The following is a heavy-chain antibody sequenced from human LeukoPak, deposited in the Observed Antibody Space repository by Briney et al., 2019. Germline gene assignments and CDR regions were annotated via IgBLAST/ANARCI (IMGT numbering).Heavy chain of an antibody. CDR3: AKDSYDTSI. V-gene: IGHV3-23*01. CDR1: GVTFSSYG. D-gene: IGHD3-22*01. Sequence: VETLRLSCAAPGVTFSSYGMSSVRQAPGKGLGWVSAISDSGGRTFYADSVKGRFTISRDNSKNTLYLQINSLRAEDTAVYYCAKDSYDTSIWGQGTLVTVSA. J-gene: IGHJ4*02. CDR2: ISDSGGRT.